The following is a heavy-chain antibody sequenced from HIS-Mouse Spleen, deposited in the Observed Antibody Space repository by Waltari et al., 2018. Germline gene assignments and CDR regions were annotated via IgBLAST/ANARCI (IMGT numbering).Heavy chain of an antibody. CDR2: ISYDGSNK. J-gene: IGHJ4*02. CDR1: GFTFSSYG. CDR3: AKDKHHAFDY. V-gene: IGHV3-30*18. Sequence: QVQLVESGGGVVQPGRSLRLSCAASGFTFSSYGMHWVRQAPGKGLEWVAVISYDGSNKYYAGSVKGRFTISRDNSKNTLYLQMNSLRAEDTAVYYCAKDKHHAFDYWGQGTLVTVSS.